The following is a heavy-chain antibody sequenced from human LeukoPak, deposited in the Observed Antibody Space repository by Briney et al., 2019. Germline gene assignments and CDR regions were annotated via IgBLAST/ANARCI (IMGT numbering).Heavy chain of an antibody. CDR1: RFTFSTYA. CDR3: AKVRPPYFDWLTDYAMDV. CDR2: ISGDGDRT. D-gene: IGHD3-9*01. J-gene: IGHJ6*02. Sequence: GGSLRLSCAASRFTFSTYAMTWARQAPGKGLEWISAISGDGDRTYYADSVRGRFTISRDNSKNTLYLQMNSLRADDTAVYYCAKVRPPYFDWLTDYAMDVWGQGTTVTVSS. V-gene: IGHV3-23*01.